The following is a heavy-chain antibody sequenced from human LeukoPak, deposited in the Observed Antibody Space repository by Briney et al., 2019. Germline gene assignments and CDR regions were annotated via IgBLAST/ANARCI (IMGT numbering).Heavy chain of an antibody. CDR1: GYTFTSYG. D-gene: IGHD2-15*01. CDR2: ISAYNGNT. J-gene: IGHJ5*02. CDR3: ARDLKGYCSGGSCLYWFDP. Sequence: GASVKVSCKASGYTFTSYGISWVRQAPGQGLEWMGWISAYNGNTNYAQKLQGRVTMTTDPSPSTAYMELRSLRSDDTAVYYCARDLKGYCSGGSCLYWFDPWGQGTLVTVSS. V-gene: IGHV1-18*01.